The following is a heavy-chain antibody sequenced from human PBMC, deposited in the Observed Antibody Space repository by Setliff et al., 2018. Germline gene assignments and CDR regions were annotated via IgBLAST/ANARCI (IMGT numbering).Heavy chain of an antibody. CDR3: VRDAGDGYGVDAYAGGGFDI. J-gene: IGHJ3*02. V-gene: IGHV4-39*07. CDR1: GDSINRSGYY. D-gene: IGHD4-17*01. Sequence: SETLSLTCNVSGDSINRSGYYWGWIRQPPGKGLEWIGSMYYSGSNDYNPSLKSRVTISLDTSKNQFSLRLTSVTAADTAVYYCVRDAGDGYGVDAYAGGGFDIWGQGTMVTVSS. CDR2: MYYSGSN.